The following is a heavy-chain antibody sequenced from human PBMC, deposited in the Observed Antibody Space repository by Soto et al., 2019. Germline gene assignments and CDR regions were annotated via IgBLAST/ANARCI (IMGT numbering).Heavy chain of an antibody. CDR3: AKDREVGAVGGYYGMDV. D-gene: IGHD3-10*01. J-gene: IGHJ6*02. CDR1: GFTFSSYG. CDR2: ISYDGSNK. Sequence: PGGSLRLSCVASGFTFSSYGMHWVRQAPGKGLEWVAVISYDGSNKYYADSVKGRFTISRDNSKNTLYLQMNSLRAEDTAVYYCAKDREVGAVGGYYGMDVWGQGTTVTVSS. V-gene: IGHV3-30*18.